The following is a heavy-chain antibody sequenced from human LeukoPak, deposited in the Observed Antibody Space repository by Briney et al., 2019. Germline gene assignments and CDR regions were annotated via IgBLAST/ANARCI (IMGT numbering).Heavy chain of an antibody. CDR1: AGSISNYY. CDR2: ISYSGST. V-gene: IGHV4-59*08. D-gene: IGHD6-13*01. Sequence: SETLSLTCTVSAGSISNYYWSWIRQPPGKGLEWIGYISYSGSTNYNPSLKSRVTISVDTSKNQFSMKLSSVTAADTAVYYCARLGPAAGTSFDYWGQGTMVTVSS. J-gene: IGHJ4*02. CDR3: ARLGPAAGTSFDY.